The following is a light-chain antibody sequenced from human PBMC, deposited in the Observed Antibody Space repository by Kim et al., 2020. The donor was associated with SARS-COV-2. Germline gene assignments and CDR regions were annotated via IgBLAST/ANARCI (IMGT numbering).Light chain of an antibody. CDR1: QSVFYSTNNQNS. J-gene: IGKJ5*01. V-gene: IGKV4-1*01. CDR3: QQYYSIPIT. Sequence: DIVMTQSPDSLAVSLGERATINCTSSQSVFYSTNNQNSLAWYQQKPGQPPKLVISSASTRQSGVPDRYSGSESGTDFSLTISSLQAEDVVVYYCQQYYSIPITFGQGTRLEIK. CDR2: SAS.